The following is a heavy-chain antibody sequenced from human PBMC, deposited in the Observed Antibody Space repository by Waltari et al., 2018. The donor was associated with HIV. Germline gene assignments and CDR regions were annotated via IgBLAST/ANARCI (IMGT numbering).Heavy chain of an antibody. V-gene: IGHV1-69*01. J-gene: IGHJ4*02. Sequence: QVQLVQPGAEVKKPGSSVKVSCKASGGTFSSYAISWVRQAPGQGLEWMGGSIPIFGTANYAQKSQGRVTITADESTSTAYMELSSRRSEDTAVYYCAREGSIAELRYWGQGTLVTVSS. CDR3: AREGSIAELRY. D-gene: IGHD6-6*01. CDR1: GGTFSSYA. CDR2: SIPIFGTA.